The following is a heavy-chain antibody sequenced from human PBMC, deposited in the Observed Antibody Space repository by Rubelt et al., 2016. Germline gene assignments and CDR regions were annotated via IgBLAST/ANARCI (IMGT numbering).Heavy chain of an antibody. CDR3: ARGYCSSANCLFNWFDP. D-gene: IGHD2-2*01. J-gene: IGHJ5*02. CDR1: GYTFTTYG. V-gene: IGHV1-18*01. CDR2: IRTYNGNT. Sequence: QVQLVQSGAEVKKPGASVKVSCKASGYTFTTYGISWVRQAPGQGLEWMGWIRTYNGNTNYAQKLQGRGTMTTDTSTSTAYMELRSLRSDDTAMYFCARGYCSSANCLFNWFDPWGQGTLVTVSS.